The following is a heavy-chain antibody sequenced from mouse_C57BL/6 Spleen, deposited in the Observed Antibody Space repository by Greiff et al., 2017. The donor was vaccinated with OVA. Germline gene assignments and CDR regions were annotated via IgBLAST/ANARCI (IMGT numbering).Heavy chain of an antibody. D-gene: IGHD2-5*01. Sequence: EVQLQQSGAELVRPGASVKLSCTASGFTITDDYMHWVKQRPEQGLEWIGWIDPENGDTEYASKFQGKATITADTSSNTAYLQLSSLTSEDTAVYYGTTDSNYDYYAMDYWGQGTSVTVSS. CDR1: GFTITDDY. CDR3: TTDSNYDYYAMDY. CDR2: IDPENGDT. J-gene: IGHJ4*01. V-gene: IGHV14-4*01.